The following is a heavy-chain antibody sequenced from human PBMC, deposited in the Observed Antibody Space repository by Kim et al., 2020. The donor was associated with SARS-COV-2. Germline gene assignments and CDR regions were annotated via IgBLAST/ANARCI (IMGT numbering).Heavy chain of an antibody. Sequence: SETLSLTCTVSGGSISSYYWSWIRQPPGKGLEWIGYIYYSGSTNYNPSLKSRVTISVDTSKNQFSLKLSSVTAADTAVYYCARHHLQDCSGGSCHRIPHYWYFDLWGRGTLVTVSS. D-gene: IGHD2-15*01. CDR3: ARHHLQDCSGGSCHRIPHYWYFDL. CDR1: GGSISSYY. CDR2: IYYSGST. J-gene: IGHJ2*01. V-gene: IGHV4-59*13.